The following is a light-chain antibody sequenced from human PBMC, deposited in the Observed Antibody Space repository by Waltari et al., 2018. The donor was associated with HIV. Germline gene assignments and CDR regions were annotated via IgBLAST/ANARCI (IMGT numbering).Light chain of an antibody. CDR1: SSNIGAGYD. CDR2: GNT. J-gene: IGLJ3*02. CDR3: QSYDNSLSGHWG. V-gene: IGLV1-40*01. Sequence: QRVTISCTGSSSNIGAGYDVHWYQQLPGTAPKLLIYGNTNRPSGVPDRFSGSKSGTSASLAITGLQTEDEGTYYCQSYDNSLSGHWGFGGGTKLTVL.